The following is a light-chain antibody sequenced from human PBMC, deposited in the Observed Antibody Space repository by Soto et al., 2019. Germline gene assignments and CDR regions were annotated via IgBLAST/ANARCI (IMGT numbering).Light chain of an antibody. CDR1: RDIGHG. CDR3: LQDYNLPRT. Sequence: IQMTQSPSSLSASVGDRVIITCRASRDIGHGLGWYQQKPGHAPKLLIFAASTLYSGVPPRFSGSGSGKLFTLTISSLDPEDFATYFCLQDYNLPRTLGQGTKVDIK. V-gene: IGKV1-6*01. J-gene: IGKJ1*01. CDR2: AAS.